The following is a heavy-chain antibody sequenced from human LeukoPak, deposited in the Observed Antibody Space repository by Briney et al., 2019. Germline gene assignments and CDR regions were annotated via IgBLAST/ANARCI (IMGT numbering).Heavy chain of an antibody. D-gene: IGHD2-2*01. Sequence: GASVKVSCKASGGTFSSYAISWVRQAPGQGLEWMGRIIPILGIANYAQKFQGRVTITADKSTSTAYMELSSLRSEDTAVYYCATLLPATAMDYWGQGTLVTVSS. CDR1: GGTFSSYA. CDR3: ATLLPATAMDY. CDR2: IIPILGIA. V-gene: IGHV1-69*04. J-gene: IGHJ4*02.